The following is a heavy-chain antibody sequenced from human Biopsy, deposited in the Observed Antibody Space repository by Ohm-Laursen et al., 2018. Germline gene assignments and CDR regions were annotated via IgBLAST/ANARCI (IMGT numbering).Heavy chain of an antibody. Sequence: GTLSLTCTVSGGSISSDYWSWIRQTPGKGLEWLGYIYYSGSTNYNPSLNSRVTISVDTSKNQFSLRLNSVTTADTAVYYCARAANSTGWPYYYFYGMDVWGQGTTVTVSS. J-gene: IGHJ6*02. CDR1: GGSISSDY. CDR2: IYYSGST. V-gene: IGHV4-59*01. D-gene: IGHD2/OR15-2a*01. CDR3: ARAANSTGWPYYYFYGMDV.